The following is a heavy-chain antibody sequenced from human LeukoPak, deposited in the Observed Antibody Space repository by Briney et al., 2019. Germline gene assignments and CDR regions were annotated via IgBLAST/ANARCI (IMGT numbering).Heavy chain of an antibody. D-gene: IGHD2-15*01. CDR1: GFTFSSYW. CDR2: INSDGSST. Sequence: PGGSLRLSCAASGFTFSSYWMHWVRQAPGKGLVRVSCINSDGSSTSYADSVKGRFTISRDNAKNTLYLQMNSLRAEDTAVYYCARVRGGRVVVAATRYYYYGMDVWGQGTTVTVSS. V-gene: IGHV3-74*01. J-gene: IGHJ6*02. CDR3: ARVRGGRVVVAATRYYYYGMDV.